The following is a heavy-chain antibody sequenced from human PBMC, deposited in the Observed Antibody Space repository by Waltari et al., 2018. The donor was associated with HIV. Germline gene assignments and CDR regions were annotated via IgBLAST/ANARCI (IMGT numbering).Heavy chain of an antibody. Sequence: QMHLQESGPGLVKPSETLSLTCNVSGGSITSTSNFWGWIRQPPGKGLEWIGSIYHDESAHSAPSLKSRVTMSIDTSQNSFSLNLASVSAADTALYFCASSYNNVVWGAFDIWGQGTMVTVSS. CDR2: IYHDESA. CDR3: ASSYNNVVWGAFDI. CDR1: GGSITSTSNF. V-gene: IGHV4-39*02. D-gene: IGHD1-1*01. J-gene: IGHJ3*02.